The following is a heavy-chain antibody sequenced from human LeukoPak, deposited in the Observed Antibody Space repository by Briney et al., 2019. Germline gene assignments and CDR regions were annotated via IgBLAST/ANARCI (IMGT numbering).Heavy chain of an antibody. CDR1: GGSISSSSYY. D-gene: IGHD4-17*01. J-gene: IGHJ3*02. CDR3: AGPTVTTSSPNLRAFDI. CDR2: IYYSGST. V-gene: IGHV4-39*01. Sequence: PSETLSLTCTVSGGSISSSSYYGGWIRQPPGKGLEWIGSIYYSGSTYYNPSLKSRVTISVDTSKNQFSLKLSSVTAADTAVYYCAGPTVTTSSPNLRAFDIWGQGTMVTVSS.